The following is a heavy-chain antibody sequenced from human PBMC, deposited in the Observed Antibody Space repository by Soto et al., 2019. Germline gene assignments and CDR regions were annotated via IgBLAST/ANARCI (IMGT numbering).Heavy chain of an antibody. CDR3: XXXXXXXXXXPLDH. Sequence: QVHLMQSGAEVKSPGASVRVSCKASGYTFSSYGVSWXRQAXXXGXEFMGWISVYNGHTNYAQKFQGRVTMTTDTSTSTXYMELXXXRSXXXXXXXXXXXXXXXXXXPLDHWGQGTLVTVSA. J-gene: IGHJ4*02. CDR1: GYTFSSYG. CDR2: ISVYNGHT. V-gene: IGHV1-18*01.